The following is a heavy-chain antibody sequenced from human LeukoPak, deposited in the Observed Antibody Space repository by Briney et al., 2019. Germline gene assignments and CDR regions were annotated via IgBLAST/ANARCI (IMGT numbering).Heavy chain of an antibody. D-gene: IGHD3-3*01. CDR3: ARGPTIRFLEWLGYYYMDV. Sequence: PSETLSLTCAVYGGSFSDYYWTWIRQPPGKGLEWIGEINHSGSTNYNPSLKSRVTISEYTSNNQFSLKLTSVTAADTAVYYCARGPTIRFLEWLGYYYMDVWGKGTTVTVSS. J-gene: IGHJ6*03. CDR2: INHSGST. V-gene: IGHV4-34*01. CDR1: GGSFSDYY.